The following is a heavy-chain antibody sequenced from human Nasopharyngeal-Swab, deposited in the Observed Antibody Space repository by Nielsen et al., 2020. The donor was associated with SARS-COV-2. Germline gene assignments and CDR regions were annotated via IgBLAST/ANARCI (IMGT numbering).Heavy chain of an antibody. J-gene: IGHJ6*02. CDR2: INIEGSSA. CDR1: GFTLSTYW. D-gene: IGHD6-13*01. CDR3: LRGYWAAAGHTIYYYGMDV. V-gene: IGHV3-74*01. Sequence: GGSLRLSCEASGFTLSTYWMHWVRQAPGKGLVWVSRINIEGSSANYADSVKGRFTISKDNAKNTLYLEMNSLRADDTAVYYCLRGYWAAAGHTIYYYGMDVWGQGTTVTVSS.